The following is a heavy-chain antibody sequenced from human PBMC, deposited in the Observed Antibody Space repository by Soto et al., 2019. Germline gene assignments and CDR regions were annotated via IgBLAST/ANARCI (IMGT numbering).Heavy chain of an antibody. D-gene: IGHD6-13*01. CDR1: GGSICGDGYY. Sequence: QVQLQESGRGLVEPSQTLSLTCTVSGGSICGDGYYWSWIRHHPGKGLEWIGYVPYSGTTYYNTSIQSRLPLSVDTSKTKFSLNLITVTAADTAVYYCVSGWAAGAGWANWFHLCGHGILVIVSS. CDR3: VSGWAAGAGWANWFHL. J-gene: IGHJ5*02. CDR2: VPYSGTT. V-gene: IGHV4-31*03.